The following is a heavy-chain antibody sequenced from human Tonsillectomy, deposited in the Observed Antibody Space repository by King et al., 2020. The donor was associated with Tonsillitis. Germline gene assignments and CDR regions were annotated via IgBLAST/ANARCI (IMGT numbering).Heavy chain of an antibody. Sequence: LVESGGGVVQPGRSLRLSCAASGFTFSSYGMHWVRQAPGKGLEWVAVISYDGSNKYYADSVKGRFTISRDNSKNTLYLQMNSLRAEDTAVYYCAKGFMVRVVIDGYWGQGTLVTVSS. CDR2: ISYDGSNK. J-gene: IGHJ4*02. CDR3: AKGFMVRVVIDGY. CDR1: GFTFSSYG. D-gene: IGHD3-10*01. V-gene: IGHV3-30*18.